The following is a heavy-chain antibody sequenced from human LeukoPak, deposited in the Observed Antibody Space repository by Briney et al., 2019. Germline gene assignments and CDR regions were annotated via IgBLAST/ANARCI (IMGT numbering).Heavy chain of an antibody. CDR1: GFTFGDYA. D-gene: IGHD2-8*01. V-gene: IGHV3-21*01. J-gene: IGHJ4*02. Sequence: GGSLRLSCTASGFTFGDYAMNWVRQAPGKGLEWVSSISSSSSYIYYADSVKGRFTISRDNAKNSLYLQMNSLRAEDTAVYYCASRPNFDYWGQGTLVTVSS. CDR2: ISSSSSYI. CDR3: ASRPNFDY.